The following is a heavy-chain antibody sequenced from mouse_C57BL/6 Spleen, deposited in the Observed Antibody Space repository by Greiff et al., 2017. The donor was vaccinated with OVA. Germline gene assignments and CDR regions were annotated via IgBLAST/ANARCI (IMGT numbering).Heavy chain of an antibody. CDR3: AKEPYYGSSYGPYWYFDV. J-gene: IGHJ1*03. D-gene: IGHD1-1*01. Sequence: EVKLMESGPGLVKPSQSLSLTCSVTGYSITSGYYWNWIRQFPGNKLEWMGYISYDGSNNYNPSLKNRISITRDTSKNQFFLKLNSVTTEDTATYYCAKEPYYGSSYGPYWYFDVWGTGTTVTVSS. CDR2: ISYDGSN. V-gene: IGHV3-6*01. CDR1: GYSITSGYY.